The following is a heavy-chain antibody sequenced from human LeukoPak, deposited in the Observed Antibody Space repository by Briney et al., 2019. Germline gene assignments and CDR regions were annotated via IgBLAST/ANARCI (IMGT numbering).Heavy chain of an antibody. CDR3: ARHLYYDILTGYPYYYYMDV. D-gene: IGHD3-9*01. V-gene: IGHV4-59*08. Sequence: PSETLSLTCTVSGGSISSYYWSWIRQPPGKGLEWIGYIYYSGSTNYNPSLKSRVTISVDTSKNQFSLKLSSVTAADTAVYYCARHLYYDILTGYPYYYYMDVWGKGTTVTISS. CDR1: GGSISSYY. CDR2: IYYSGST. J-gene: IGHJ6*03.